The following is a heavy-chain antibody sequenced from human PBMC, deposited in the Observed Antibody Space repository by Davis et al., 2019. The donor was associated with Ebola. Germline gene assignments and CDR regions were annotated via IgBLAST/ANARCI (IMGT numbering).Heavy chain of an antibody. Sequence: GESLKISCAGSGFTFSDYYMSWVRQAPGKGLEWVAYISPSESTIYYADSMKGRFTISRDNAKNSLYLEMNSLRVEDTAVYFCARRSVATRSFEYWGPGTLVTVSS. CDR1: GFTFSDYY. D-gene: IGHD4-23*01. J-gene: IGHJ4*02. CDR2: ISPSESTI. V-gene: IGHV3-11*01. CDR3: ARRSVATRSFEY.